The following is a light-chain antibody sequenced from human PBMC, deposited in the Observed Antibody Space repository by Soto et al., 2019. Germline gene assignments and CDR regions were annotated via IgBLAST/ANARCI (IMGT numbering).Light chain of an antibody. V-gene: IGKV3-15*01. CDR2: DAS. CDR3: QHYNSYSET. Sequence: MTQSPSILSVSPGDRATLSCRTSQSINTYLAWYQQNPGKAPGLLIYDASTRQSGIPSRFSGSGSGTDFTLTISSLQPDDFAVYYCQHYNSYSETFGQGTKVDIK. CDR1: QSINTY. J-gene: IGKJ1*01.